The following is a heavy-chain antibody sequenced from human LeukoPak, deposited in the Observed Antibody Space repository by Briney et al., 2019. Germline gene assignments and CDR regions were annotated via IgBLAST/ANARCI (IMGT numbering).Heavy chain of an antibody. CDR3: AKQEIGTTWSVGY. J-gene: IGHJ4*02. CDR1: GFTFSSYD. V-gene: IGHV3-30*18. Sequence: GGSLRLSCAASGFTFSSYDMHWVRQAPGKGLEWVAVISYDGGSIYYADSVKGRFTISRDDSKNTLFLQMNSLSAEDTAVYYCAKQEIGTTWSVGYWGQGTLVTVSS. D-gene: IGHD1-26*01. CDR2: ISYDGGSI.